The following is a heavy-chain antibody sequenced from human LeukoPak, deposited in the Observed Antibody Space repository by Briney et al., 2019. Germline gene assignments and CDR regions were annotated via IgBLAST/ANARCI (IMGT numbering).Heavy chain of an antibody. D-gene: IGHD3-10*01. CDR2: IYTSGST. CDR3: ARDPGYYGSGSRGAFDY. J-gene: IGHJ4*02. Sequence: PSETLSLTCTVSGGSISSSSYYWGWIRQPAGKGLEWIGRIYTSGSTNYNPSLESRVTMSVDTSKNQFSLRLSSVTAADTAVYYCARDPGYYGSGSRGAFDYWGQGTLVTVSS. V-gene: IGHV4-61*02. CDR1: GGSISSSSYY.